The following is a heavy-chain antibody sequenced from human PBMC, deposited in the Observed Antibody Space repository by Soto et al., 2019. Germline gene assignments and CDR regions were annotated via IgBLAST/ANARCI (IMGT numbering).Heavy chain of an antibody. Sequence: SETLSLTCTVSGGSISSGGYYWSWIRQHPGKGLEWIGYIYYSGSTYYNPSLESRVTISVDTSKNQFSLKLSSVTAADTAVYYCAREGPDIVVVPAAIGFAFDIWGQGTMVTVSS. D-gene: IGHD2-2*02. J-gene: IGHJ3*02. CDR3: AREGPDIVVVPAAIGFAFDI. CDR1: GGSISSGGYY. V-gene: IGHV4-31*03. CDR2: IYYSGST.